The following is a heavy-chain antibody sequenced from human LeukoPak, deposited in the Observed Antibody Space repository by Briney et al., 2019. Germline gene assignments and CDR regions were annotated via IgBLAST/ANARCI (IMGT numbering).Heavy chain of an antibody. Sequence: SGPTLVNPTQTLTLTCTFSGFSLSTSGVGVGWIRQPPGKALEWLALIYWDDDKRYSPSLKSRLTITKDTSKSQVVLTMTNMDPVDTATYYCAHTPQSIMITFGGVIREEDAFDIWGQGTMVTVSS. CDR3: AHTPQSIMITFGGVIREEDAFDI. CDR2: IYWDDDK. CDR1: GFSLSTSGVG. J-gene: IGHJ3*02. D-gene: IGHD3-16*02. V-gene: IGHV2-5*02.